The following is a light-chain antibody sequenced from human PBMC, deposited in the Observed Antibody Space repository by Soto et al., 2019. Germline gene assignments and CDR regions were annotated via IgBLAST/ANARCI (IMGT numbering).Light chain of an antibody. Sequence: DIQMTQSPSSLSASVGYRVTITCRASQSIRSYLNWYQQKPGKAPKLLIYAAASLQSGVPSSFRGFGAGTDFTLTITRLQAEDFATYYCQQTYSPPWTFGQGTKVDIK. CDR3: QQTYSPPWT. CDR2: AAA. CDR1: QSIRSY. V-gene: IGKV1-39*01. J-gene: IGKJ1*01.